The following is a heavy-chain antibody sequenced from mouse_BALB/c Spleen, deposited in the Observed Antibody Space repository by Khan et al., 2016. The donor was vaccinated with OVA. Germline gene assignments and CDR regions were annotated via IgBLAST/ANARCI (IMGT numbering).Heavy chain of an antibody. CDR3: ARGYEFFPY. V-gene: IGHV1-26*01. CDR2: VTPNNGDT. CDR1: GYSFPLYY. J-gene: IGHJ3*01. D-gene: IGHD2-12*01. Sequence: VQLQHSAPVLVHPAASVKISCKSSGYSFPLYYMSWVRQSHGKSHEWVGRVTPNNGDTNYNQNFKGKAILTVDKSSNTAYMELRSLTSEDSAVFYCARGYEFFPYWGQGTLVTVSA.